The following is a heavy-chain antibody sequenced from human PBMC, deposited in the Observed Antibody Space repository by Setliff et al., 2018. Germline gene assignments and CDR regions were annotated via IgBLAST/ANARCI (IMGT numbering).Heavy chain of an antibody. CDR1: GYSFSNFW. CDR3: AGSLVGATYSVYFDY. Sequence: GESLKISCKGSGYSFSNFWIGWVRQMPGKGLEWMGIIYPGDSHTRYSPSFQGQVTMSADKSINTAYLQWSNLKASDTAIYYCAGSLVGATYSVYFDYWGQGALVIVSS. D-gene: IGHD1-26*01. CDR2: IYPGDSHT. J-gene: IGHJ4*02. V-gene: IGHV5-51*01.